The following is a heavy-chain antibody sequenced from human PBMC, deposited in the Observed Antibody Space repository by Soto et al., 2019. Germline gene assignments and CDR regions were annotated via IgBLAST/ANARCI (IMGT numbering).Heavy chain of an antibody. D-gene: IGHD2-15*01. CDR2: IIPIFGTA. Sequence: QVQLVQSGAEVKKPGSSVKVSCKAPGGTFSSYAISWVRQAPGQGLEWMGGIIPIFGTANYAQKFQGRVTITADESTSTGYMELSSLRSEDTAVYHCARSQGGSSSLDIYYYYYYGMDVWGQGITVTVSS. V-gene: IGHV1-69*01. CDR3: ARSQGGSSSLDIYYYYYYGMDV. CDR1: GGTFSSYA. J-gene: IGHJ6*02.